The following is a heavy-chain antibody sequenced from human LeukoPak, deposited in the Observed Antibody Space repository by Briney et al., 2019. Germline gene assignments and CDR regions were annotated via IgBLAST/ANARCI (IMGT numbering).Heavy chain of an antibody. J-gene: IGHJ4*02. CDR2: IYTSGST. V-gene: IGHV4-4*07. D-gene: IGHD1-26*01. CDR1: AGSISSYY. CDR3: ARATHSGSLAPFDY. Sequence: SETLSLTCTVPAGSISSYYWSWIRQPAGKGLEWIGRIYTSGSTNYNPSLQSRVTMPLDTTKNQFSLKLSSVTAADTAVYYCARATHSGSLAPFDYWGQGTLVTVSS.